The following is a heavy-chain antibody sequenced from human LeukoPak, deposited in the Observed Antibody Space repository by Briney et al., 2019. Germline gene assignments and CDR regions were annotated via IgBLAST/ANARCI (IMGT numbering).Heavy chain of an antibody. J-gene: IGHJ4*02. CDR3: ARASRYDSSGYYPYYFDY. CDR1: GFTFDDYA. CDR2: ISWNSGSI. V-gene: IGHV3-9*01. D-gene: IGHD3-22*01. Sequence: GGSLRLSCAASGFTFDDYAMHWVRQAPGKGLEWVSGISWNSGSIGYADSVKGRFTISRDNAKNSLYLQMNTLRAEDTAVYYCARASRYDSSGYYPYYFDYWGQGTLVTVSS.